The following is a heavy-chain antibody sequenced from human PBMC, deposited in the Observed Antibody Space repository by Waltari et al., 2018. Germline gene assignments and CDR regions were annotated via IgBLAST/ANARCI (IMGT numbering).Heavy chain of an antibody. Sequence: EVQLLESGGGLVQRGGALRLSWAVPGFIFSRFAMSWVRHTPGKGLEWVAGTSASSGSTYYADSVQGRFTISRDNSKKRVFLQMNSLRAEDTATYYCTKMRRNLPRDIIDNWGQGTQVIIAS. CDR2: TSASSGST. CDR3: TKMRRNLPRDIIDN. V-gene: IGHV3-23*01. CDR1: GFIFSRFA. J-gene: IGHJ4*02.